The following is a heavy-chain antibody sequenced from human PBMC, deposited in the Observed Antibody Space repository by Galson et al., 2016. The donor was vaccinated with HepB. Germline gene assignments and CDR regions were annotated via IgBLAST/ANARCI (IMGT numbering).Heavy chain of an antibody. CDR2: IYSGNNA. V-gene: IGHV3-53*01. CDR1: GFSVSQNY. CDR3: ARAGSRVGFYLRFGFFDS. D-gene: IGHD3-10*01. J-gene: IGHJ4*02. Sequence: SLRLSCAVSGFSVSQNYMTWVRQAPGKGLEWLSVIYSGNNAYYADSVKGRFTISRDSFGNTLHLQINSLRAEDTAVYYCARAGSRVGFYLRFGFFDSWGQGNLVTVSS.